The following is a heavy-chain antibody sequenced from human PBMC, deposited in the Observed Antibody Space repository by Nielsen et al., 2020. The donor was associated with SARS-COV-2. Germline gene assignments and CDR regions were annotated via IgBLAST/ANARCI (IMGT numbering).Heavy chain of an antibody. CDR1: GFSLSDYY. Sequence: GGSLRLSCAASGFSLSDYYMSWIRQASGKGLEWVSAISGSGGSTYYADSVKGRFTISRDKSKNTLYVLMNSLRAEDTAIYYCARAGYLSWYDYWGQGALITVSS. V-gene: IGHV3-23*01. CDR2: ISGSGGST. D-gene: IGHD6-13*01. CDR3: ARAGYLSWYDY. J-gene: IGHJ4*02.